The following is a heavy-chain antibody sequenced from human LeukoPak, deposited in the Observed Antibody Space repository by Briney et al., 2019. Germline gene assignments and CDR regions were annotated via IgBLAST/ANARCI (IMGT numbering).Heavy chain of an antibody. CDR2: IWYDGSNK. CDR1: GFTFSSYG. D-gene: IGHD6-19*01. J-gene: IGHJ4*02. CDR3: ARESRQGTAVAVPFDY. Sequence: GGSLRLSCAASGFTFSSYGMHWVRQAPGKGLEWVAVIWYDGSNKYYADSVKGRFTISRDNSKNTLYLQMNSLRAEGTAVYYCARESRQGTAVAVPFDYWGQGTLVTVSS. V-gene: IGHV3-33*01.